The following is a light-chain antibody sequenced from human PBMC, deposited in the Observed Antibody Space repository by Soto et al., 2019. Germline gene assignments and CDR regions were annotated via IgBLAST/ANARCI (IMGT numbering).Light chain of an antibody. Sequence: DIQLTQSPSTLSASVGGRVTITCRASQSINTWLAWYQQKPGKAPKLLIYDASRLESGVPSRFSGSGSGTTFTLTISSLQPDDFATYYCQQYNTYSWTFGQGTKVDIK. CDR2: DAS. CDR3: QQYNTYSWT. J-gene: IGKJ1*01. V-gene: IGKV1-5*01. CDR1: QSINTW.